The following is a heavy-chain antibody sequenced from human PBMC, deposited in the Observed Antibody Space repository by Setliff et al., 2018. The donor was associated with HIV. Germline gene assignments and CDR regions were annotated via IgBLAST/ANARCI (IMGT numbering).Heavy chain of an antibody. CDR2: IYYSGST. Sequence: PSETLSLTCTVSGGSISSSSYYWGWIRQPPGKGLEWIGSIYYSGSTYYNPFLKSRVTISVDTSKNQFSLKLSSVTAADTAVYYCARPRSGTYRGHYYYYMDVWGKGTTVTVSS. J-gene: IGHJ6*03. CDR1: GGSISSSSYY. CDR3: ARPRSGTYRGHYYYYMDV. D-gene: IGHD3-10*01. V-gene: IGHV4-39*07.